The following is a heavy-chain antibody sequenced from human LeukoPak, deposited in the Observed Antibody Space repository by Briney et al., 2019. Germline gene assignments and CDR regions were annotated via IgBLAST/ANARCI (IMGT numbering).Heavy chain of an antibody. J-gene: IGHJ4*02. CDR3: AKDPQRSSGYYYEVDY. CDR1: GFTFSSYS. CDR2: ISSSRSYI. V-gene: IGHV3-21*04. D-gene: IGHD3-22*01. Sequence: GGSLRLSCAASGFTFSSYSMNWVRQAPGKGLEWVSFISSSRSYIYYADSVEGRFTISRDNAKNSLYLQMNSLRAEDTAVYYCAKDPQRSSGYYYEVDYWGQGTLVTVSS.